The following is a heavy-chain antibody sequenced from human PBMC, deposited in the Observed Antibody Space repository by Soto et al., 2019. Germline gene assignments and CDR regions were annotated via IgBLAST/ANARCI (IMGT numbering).Heavy chain of an antibody. V-gene: IGHV3-30*18. Sequence: QVQLVESGGGVVQPGRSLRLSCTASGFTFSTYGMHWVRQAPGKGLEWVGVISYDGRLKHYADSLKGRVTISRDNSKNTLYVQMNSLTPEDTAVYYCGKDGTSGWSLGNWGQGTLVTVSS. CDR1: GFTFSTYG. D-gene: IGHD6-19*01. J-gene: IGHJ4*02. CDR3: GKDGTSGWSLGN. CDR2: ISYDGRLK.